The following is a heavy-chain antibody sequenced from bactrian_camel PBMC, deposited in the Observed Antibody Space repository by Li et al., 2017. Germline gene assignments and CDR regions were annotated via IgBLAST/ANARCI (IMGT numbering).Heavy chain of an antibody. CDR1: GYTYTGRW. CDR3: AWTRHGLDWSRLLRDWRAYKI. V-gene: IGHV3S1*01. CDR2: FYTGGRST. J-gene: IGHJ4*01. Sequence: QVQLVESGGGSVQAGGSLRLSCSLTGYTYTGRWPCMAWFRQAPGKEREGVATFYTGGRSTYYADSVKGRFTISQDNAKSTLYLQIDSLRPEDTAMYFCAWTRHGLDWSRLLRDWRAYKIWGQGTQVTVS. D-gene: IGHD1*01.